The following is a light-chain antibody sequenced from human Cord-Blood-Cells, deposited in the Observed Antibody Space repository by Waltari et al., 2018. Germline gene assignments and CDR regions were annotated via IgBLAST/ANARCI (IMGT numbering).Light chain of an antibody. CDR3: QQYYSTPYS. V-gene: IGKV4-1*01. CDR2: WAS. CDR1: QSVLYSSNNKNY. J-gene: IGKJ2*01. Sequence: DIVMTQSPDSLAVSLGERATINCKSSQSVLYSSNNKNYLAWYQQKPGQPPKQLIYWASTRKSGVPDGVSGRGSGTVYTLTTSNLQWKHVAVYYCQQYYSTPYSFGEGAKRGIK.